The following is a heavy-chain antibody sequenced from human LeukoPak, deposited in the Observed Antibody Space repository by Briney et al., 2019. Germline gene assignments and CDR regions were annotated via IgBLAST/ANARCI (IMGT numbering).Heavy chain of an antibody. CDR3: ATAPILRGEAGEQYKYGMDV. J-gene: IGHJ6*02. Sequence: SETLSLTCTVSGDSITGRYWSWIRQPAGKGLEWLGRIYSTGTTAYNASFTSRLAMSVDTFKNHFSLKLTSVTAADTAVYYCATAPILRGEAGEQYKYGMDVWGQGTTVIVSS. CDR2: IYSTGTT. CDR1: GDSITGRY. V-gene: IGHV4-4*07. D-gene: IGHD2-2*02.